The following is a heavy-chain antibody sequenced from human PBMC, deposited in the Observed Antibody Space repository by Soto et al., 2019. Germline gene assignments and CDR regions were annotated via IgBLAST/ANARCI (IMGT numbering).Heavy chain of an antibody. CDR1: GYTFTSYA. CDR3: AVTVGYYYGMDV. CDR2: MNAVNGNT. Sequence: QVQLVQSGAEVKKPGASVKVSCKASGYTFTSYAMHWVRQAPGQRLGWMGRMNAVNGNTKNSKKFQGRVTITRATSARTAYMYLSSLRSEDTAVYYCAVTVGYYYGMDVWGQGTTVTVSS. D-gene: IGHD3-16*01. V-gene: IGHV1-3*01. J-gene: IGHJ6*02.